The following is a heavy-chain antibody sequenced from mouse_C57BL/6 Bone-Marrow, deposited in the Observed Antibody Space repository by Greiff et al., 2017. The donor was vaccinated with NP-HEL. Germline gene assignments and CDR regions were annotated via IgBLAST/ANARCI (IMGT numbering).Heavy chain of an antibody. CDR3: ANLLLRRYWYFDV. J-gene: IGHJ1*03. V-gene: IGHV1-55*01. Sequence: VKLQQPGAELVKPGASVKMSCKASGYTFTSYWITWVKQRPGQGLEWIGDFYPGSGSTNYNEKFKSKATLTVDTSSSTAYMQLSSLTSEDSAVYYCANLLLRRYWYFDVWGTGTTVTVSS. CDR2: FYPGSGST. D-gene: IGHD1-1*01. CDR1: GYTFTSYW.